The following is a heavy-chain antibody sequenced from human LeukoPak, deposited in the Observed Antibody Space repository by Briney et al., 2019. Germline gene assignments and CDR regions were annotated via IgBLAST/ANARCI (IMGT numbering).Heavy chain of an antibody. D-gene: IGHD3-22*01. J-gene: IGHJ4*02. CDR1: GFTFSDYH. CDR3: TRSGEGSDYDTSGYPYYFDY. CDR2: ISSSGTPI. V-gene: IGHV3-11*04. Sequence: GGSLRLSCAASGFTFSDYHISWIRRQAPGKGLEWVSYISSSGTPIYYADSVKGRFTISRDNAKNSLYLQMNSLRAEDTAVYYCTRSGEGSDYDTSGYPYYFDYWGQGTLVTVSS.